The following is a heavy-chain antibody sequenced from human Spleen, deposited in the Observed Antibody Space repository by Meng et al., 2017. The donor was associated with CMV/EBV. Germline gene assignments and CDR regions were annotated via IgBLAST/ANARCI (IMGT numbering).Heavy chain of an antibody. CDR1: GYSISSGYY. Sequence: SETLSLTCTVSGYSISSGYYWGWIRQPPGKGLEWIGSVYHSGSTYYNLSLKSRVTISVDTSKNQFSLKLSSVTAADTAVYYCARGVEGMDVWGQGTTVTVSS. CDR2: VYHSGST. V-gene: IGHV4-38-2*02. D-gene: IGHD3-3*01. J-gene: IGHJ6*02. CDR3: ARGVEGMDV.